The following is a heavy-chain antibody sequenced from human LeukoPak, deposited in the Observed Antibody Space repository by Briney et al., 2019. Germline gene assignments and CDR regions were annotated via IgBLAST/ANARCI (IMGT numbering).Heavy chain of an antibody. J-gene: IGHJ3*02. CDR1: GFTFSSSD. D-gene: IGHD4-17*01. CDR2: IGTAGDT. CDR3: ARLRSAAFDI. V-gene: IGHV3-13*01. Sequence: PGGSLRLSCAASGFTFSSSDMHWVRQATGKGLEWVSAIGTAGDTYYPGSVKGRFTISRENAKNSLYLQMNSPRAGDTAVYYCARLRSAAFDIWGQGTMVTVSS.